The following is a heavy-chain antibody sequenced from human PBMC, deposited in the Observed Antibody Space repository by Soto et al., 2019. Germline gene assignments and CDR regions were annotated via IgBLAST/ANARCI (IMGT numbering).Heavy chain of an antibody. CDR1: GGSISSYY. CDR3: ARGDIVVVVAASRTYYYGMDV. V-gene: IGHV4-59*12. Sequence: SETLSLTCTVSGGSISSYYWSWIRQPPGKGLEWIGYIYYSGSTNYNPSLKSRVTISVDTSKNQFSLKLSSVTAADTAVYYCARGDIVVVVAASRTYYYGMDVWGQGTMVTVSS. D-gene: IGHD2-15*01. CDR2: IYYSGST. J-gene: IGHJ6*02.